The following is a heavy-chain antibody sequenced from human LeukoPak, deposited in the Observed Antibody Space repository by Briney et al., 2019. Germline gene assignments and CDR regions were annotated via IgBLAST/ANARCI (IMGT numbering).Heavy chain of an antibody. D-gene: IGHD3-10*01. Sequence: ASVKVSCKASGGTFGSHAISWVRQAPGQGLEWVGGLIPIFTTADYAQKFQGRVTITADESTSTAYMDLSSLRSEDTAVYYCARVSGSYSGGGNWFDPWGQGTLVTVSS. J-gene: IGHJ5*02. CDR1: GGTFGSHA. CDR2: LIPIFTTA. CDR3: ARVSGSYSGGGNWFDP. V-gene: IGHV1-69*13.